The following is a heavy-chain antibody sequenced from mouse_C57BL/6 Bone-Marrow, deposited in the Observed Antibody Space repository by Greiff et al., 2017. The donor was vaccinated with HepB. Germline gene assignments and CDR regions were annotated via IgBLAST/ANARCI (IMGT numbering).Heavy chain of an antibody. V-gene: IGHV1-61*01. D-gene: IGHD2-2*01. CDR3: ASRSTMVTTGVY. J-gene: IGHJ2*01. Sequence: QVQLQQPGAELVRPGSSVKLSCKASGYTFTSYWMDWVKQRPGQGLEWIGNIYPSDSETHYNQKFKDKATLTVDKSASTAYMQLSSLTSEDSAVYYCASRSTMVTTGVYWGQGTTLTVSS. CDR2: IYPSDSET. CDR1: GYTFTSYW.